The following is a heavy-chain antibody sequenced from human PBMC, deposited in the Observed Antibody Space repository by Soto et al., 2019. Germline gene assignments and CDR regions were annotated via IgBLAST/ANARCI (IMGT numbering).Heavy chain of an antibody. J-gene: IGHJ4*02. CDR2: IKPDGSDK. V-gene: IGHV3-7*02. CDR3: ARGNYFDY. CDR1: GFTFHKYW. Sequence: GGSLRLSCAASGFTFHKYWMGWVRQTPDKGLEWVANIKPDGSDKSYVDSVKGRFTISRDNAKNSLYLQMNSLRAGDTAVYYCARGNYFDYWGQGTPVTVSS.